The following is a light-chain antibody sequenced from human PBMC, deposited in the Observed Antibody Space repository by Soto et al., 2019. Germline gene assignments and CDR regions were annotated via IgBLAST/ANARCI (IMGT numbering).Light chain of an antibody. V-gene: IGLV1-44*01. CDR3: AAWDASLNGRV. CDR1: SSNIGSNT. CDR2: SNN. J-gene: IGLJ3*02. Sequence: QSVLTQPPSASGTPGQRVTISCSGSSSNIGSNTVNWYQQLPGTAPKLLIYSNNQRPSWVPDRFSGSKSGTSASLAISGLQSEAEADYYCAAWDASLNGRVFGGGTKLTVL.